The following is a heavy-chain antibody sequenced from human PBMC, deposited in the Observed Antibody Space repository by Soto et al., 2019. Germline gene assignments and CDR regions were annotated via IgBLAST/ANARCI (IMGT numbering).Heavy chain of an antibody. J-gene: IGHJ4*02. CDR1: GDSISSGGYR. V-gene: IGHV4-31*03. Sequence: QVQLQESGPGLVKPSQTLSLTCTVSGDSISSGGYRWSWIRQHPGEGLEWIGFMYNSGSTSYNPSLKSRATIPVDTSTNQFSLNLRSVTAADTAVYYCARGGDTTKVDFWGQGTLVTVSS. CDR3: ARGGDTTKVDF. D-gene: IGHD3-16*01. CDR2: MYNSGST.